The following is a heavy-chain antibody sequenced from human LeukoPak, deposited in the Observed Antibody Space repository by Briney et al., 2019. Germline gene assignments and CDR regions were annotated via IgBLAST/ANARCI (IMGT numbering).Heavy chain of an antibody. Sequence: SETLSLTCAVYGGSFSGYYWSWIRQPPGKGLEWIGEINHSGSTNYNPSLKSRVTISVDTSKNQFSLKLSSVTAADTAIYYCARDLGSYSSGWYMGFDYWGQGTLVTVSS. J-gene: IGHJ4*02. CDR2: INHSGST. V-gene: IGHV4-34*01. CDR1: GGSFSGYY. D-gene: IGHD6-19*01. CDR3: ARDLGSYSSGWYMGFDY.